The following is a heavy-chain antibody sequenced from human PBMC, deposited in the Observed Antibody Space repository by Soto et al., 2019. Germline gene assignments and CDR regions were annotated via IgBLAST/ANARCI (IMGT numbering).Heavy chain of an antibody. D-gene: IGHD2-2*01. V-gene: IGHV4-30-2*01. J-gene: IGHJ4*02. Sequence: SETLSLTCAISGGSISSGGYSWSWIRQPPGKGLEWIGYIYHSGSTYYNPSLKSRVTISVDRSKNQFSLKLSSVTAADTAVYYCARGILVPAADLYYFDYWGQGTLVTVSS. CDR3: ARGILVPAADLYYFDY. CDR1: GGSISSGGYS. CDR2: IYHSGST.